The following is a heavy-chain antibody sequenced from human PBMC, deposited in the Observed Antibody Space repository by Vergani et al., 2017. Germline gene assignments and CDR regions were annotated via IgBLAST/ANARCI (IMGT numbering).Heavy chain of an antibody. J-gene: IGHJ6*02. V-gene: IGHV3-33*01. Sequence: QVQLVESGGGVVQPGRSLRLSCAASGFTFGSYAMHWVRQAPGKGLEWVALIWYDGSNDYYADSVKGRFTVSRDNAKNSLYLQMNSLRAEDTAVYYCARTLAVAGLPYYYYGMDVWGQGTTVTVSS. CDR3: ARTLAVAGLPYYYYGMDV. D-gene: IGHD6-19*01. CDR2: IWYDGSND. CDR1: GFTFGSYA.